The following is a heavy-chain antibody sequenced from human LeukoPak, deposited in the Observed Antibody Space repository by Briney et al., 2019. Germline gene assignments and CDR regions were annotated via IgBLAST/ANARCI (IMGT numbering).Heavy chain of an antibody. CDR1: GFTVSSNY. CDR2: IYSGGST. J-gene: IGHJ3*02. Sequence: GGSLRLSCAASGFTVSSNYMSWVRQAPGKGLEWVSVIYSGGSTYYADSVKGRFTISRDNSKNTLYLQMNSLRAEDTAVYYCAKDRRITMIGAIWGQGTMVTVSS. D-gene: IGHD3-22*01. CDR3: AKDRRITMIGAI. V-gene: IGHV3-66*02.